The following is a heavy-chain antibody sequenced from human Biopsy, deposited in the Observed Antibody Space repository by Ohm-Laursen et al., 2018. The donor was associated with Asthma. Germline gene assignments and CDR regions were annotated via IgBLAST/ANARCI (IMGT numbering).Heavy chain of an antibody. V-gene: IGHV4-39*01. Sequence: GTLSLTWPVSGGSMSSSSYSWGWIRQPPGKGLEWIGSISYTGNTDIPSLRSRVTLSVDTSKNNFSLKLTSVTAADTAVFYCARHWNWGSFFDYWGQGMLVTVSS. CDR1: GGSMSSSSYS. D-gene: IGHD7-27*01. CDR3: ARHWNWGSFFDY. CDR2: ISYTGNT. J-gene: IGHJ4*02.